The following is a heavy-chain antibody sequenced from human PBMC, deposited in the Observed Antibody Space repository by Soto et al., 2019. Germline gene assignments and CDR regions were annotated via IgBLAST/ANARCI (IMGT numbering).Heavy chain of an antibody. V-gene: IGHV4-39*01. CDR2: IFYSGTT. CDR3: TTLASGHFDS. CDR1: GGSISSPSYN. J-gene: IGHJ4*02. D-gene: IGHD2-8*02. Sequence: QLRESGPGLLKPSETLSLTCTVSGGSISSPSYNWGWVRQTPGKGPEWIGTIFYSGTTQYNPSLRSRLAMSVDTSKSQVSLTLTSVTAADPAVYYCTTLASGHFDSWGQGAQVTVSS.